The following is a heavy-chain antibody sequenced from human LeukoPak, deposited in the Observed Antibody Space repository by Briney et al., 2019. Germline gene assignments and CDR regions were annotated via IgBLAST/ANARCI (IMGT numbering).Heavy chain of an antibody. J-gene: IGHJ4*02. CDR2: IYNSGKT. V-gene: IGHV4-59*01. Sequence: SETLSLTCTVSGGSISTYYWTWIRQPPGKGLEWIGYIYNSGKTNYNPSLKRRVTISADTSKSQFSLKLGSVTAADTAVYYCARDHGSGYFYDYWDQGTLVTVSS. CDR1: GGSISTYY. D-gene: IGHD3-22*01. CDR3: ARDHGSGYFYDY.